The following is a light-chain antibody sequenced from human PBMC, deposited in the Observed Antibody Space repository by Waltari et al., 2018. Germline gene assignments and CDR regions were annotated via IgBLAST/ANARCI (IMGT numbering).Light chain of an antibody. J-gene: IGLJ3*02. Sequence: QSALTPPASVSGSPGQSITISCSGTSRDIGGYDYVYCYQQYPGIAPKLIIYDVTNRPSGVSNRFSGSKSGYTASLTISGLQAADEAHYYCTSYTRKHTWVFGGGTKVTVL. CDR1: SRDIGGYDY. V-gene: IGLV2-14*03. CDR2: DVT. CDR3: TSYTRKHTWV.